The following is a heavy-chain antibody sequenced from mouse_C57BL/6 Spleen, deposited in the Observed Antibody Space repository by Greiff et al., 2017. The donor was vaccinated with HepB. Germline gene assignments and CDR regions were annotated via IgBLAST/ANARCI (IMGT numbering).Heavy chain of an antibody. J-gene: IGHJ2*01. D-gene: IGHD4-1*01. CDR1: GYTFTSYW. V-gene: IGHV1-74*01. Sequence: VKLQQPGAELVKPGASVKVSCKASGYTFTSYWMHWVKQRPGQGLEWIGRIHPSDSDTNYNQKFKGKATLTLDKSSSTAYMQLSSRTSEDSAVYYCAINWGFDYWGQGTTLTVSS. CDR2: IHPSDSDT. CDR3: AINWGFDY.